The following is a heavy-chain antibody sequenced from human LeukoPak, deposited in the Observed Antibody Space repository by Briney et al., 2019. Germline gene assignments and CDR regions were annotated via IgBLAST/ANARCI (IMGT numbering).Heavy chain of an antibody. D-gene: IGHD1-26*01. V-gene: IGHV3-53*01. Sequence: GGSLRLSCAASGFTVSSYYMSWVRQAPGKGLEWVSVIYSGGSTYYADSVKGRFTISRHNSKNTLYLQMNSLRAEDTAVYYCAKDVGGYPDVWGKGTTVTVSS. CDR3: AKDVGGYPDV. CDR1: GFTVSSYY. CDR2: IYSGGST. J-gene: IGHJ6*04.